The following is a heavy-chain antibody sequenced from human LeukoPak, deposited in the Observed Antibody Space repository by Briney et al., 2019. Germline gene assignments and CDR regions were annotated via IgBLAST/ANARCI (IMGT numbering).Heavy chain of an antibody. J-gene: IGHJ5*02. CDR1: GYTFTSYD. D-gene: IGHD3-10*01. Sequence: GASVKVSCKASGYTFTSYDINWVRQATGQGLEWMGWMNPNSGNTDYAQKFQGRVTITRNTSISTAYMELSSLRSEDTAVYYCATASDYYGSVALFDPWGQGTLVTVSS. CDR2: MNPNSGNT. V-gene: IGHV1-8*03. CDR3: ATASDYYGSVALFDP.